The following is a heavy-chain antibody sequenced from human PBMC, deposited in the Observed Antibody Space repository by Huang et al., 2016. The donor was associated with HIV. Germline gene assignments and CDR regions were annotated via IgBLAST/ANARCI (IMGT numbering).Heavy chain of an antibody. J-gene: IGHJ4*02. CDR2: IYYSGST. D-gene: IGHD1-26*01. Sequence: QLQLQESGPGLVKPSETLSLTCTVSGGSISSSSDYWGWIRQPPGKGLEWIGSIYYSGSTYYNPSLKSRVTISVDTSKNQFSLKLSSVTAADTAVYYCARHKGSSPFYFDYWGQGTLVTVSS. CDR1: GGSISSSSDY. CDR3: ARHKGSSPFYFDY. V-gene: IGHV4-39*01.